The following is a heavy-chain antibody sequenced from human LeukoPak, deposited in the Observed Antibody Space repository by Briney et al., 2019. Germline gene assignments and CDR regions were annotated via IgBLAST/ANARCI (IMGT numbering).Heavy chain of an antibody. J-gene: IGHJ3*02. CDR1: GFSFISYW. CDR2: IDPDGGDT. D-gene: IGHD3-22*01. V-gene: IGHV3-74*01. CDR3: ARGPYYYDSVGHPDI. Sequence: GRSLRLSCGASGFSFISYWMHWVRQTPEKRLVWVSYIDPDGGDTNYADSGKGRFTISRDNNKNTLYLQMNSLRVEETAVYLCARGPYYYDSVGHPDIWGHGTMVTVSS.